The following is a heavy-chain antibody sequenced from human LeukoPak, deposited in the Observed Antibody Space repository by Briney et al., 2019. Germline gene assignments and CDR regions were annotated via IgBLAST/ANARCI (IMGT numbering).Heavy chain of an antibody. J-gene: IGHJ4*02. CDR2: IYHSGTT. CDR1: GYSITSSSW. CDR3: ARIHRYCSGGACYVLDN. V-gene: IGHV4-28*01. D-gene: IGHD2-15*01. Sequence: SETLSLTCAVSGYSITSSSWWGWIRQPPGKGLEWIGYIYHSGTTYYNPSFKSRITISVDTSRNQFSLQLSSVTAADTAVYYCARIHRYCSGGACYVLDNWGQGTLVAVSS.